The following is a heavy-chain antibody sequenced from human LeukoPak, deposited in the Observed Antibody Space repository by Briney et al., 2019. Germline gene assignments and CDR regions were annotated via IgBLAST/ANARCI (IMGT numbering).Heavy chain of an antibody. CDR1: GDSIISSY. CDR2: IYYSGST. J-gene: IGHJ4*02. V-gene: IGHV4-59*01. CDR3: ARATRGYSYGPLDY. D-gene: IGHD5-18*01. Sequence: SETLSLTCTVSGDSIISSYWSWIRQPPGKGLEWIGYIYYSGSTNYNPSLKSRVTISVDTSKNQFSLKLSSVTAADTAVYYCARATRGYSYGPLDYWGQGTLVTVSS.